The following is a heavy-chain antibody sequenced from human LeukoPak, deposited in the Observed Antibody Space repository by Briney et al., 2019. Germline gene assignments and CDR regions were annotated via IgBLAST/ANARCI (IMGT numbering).Heavy chain of an antibody. J-gene: IGHJ4*02. CDR2: INHSGST. V-gene: IGHV4-34*01. CDR1: CRSFSGYY. CDR3: ARGPAWLVQGGLDY. D-gene: IGHD6-19*01. Sequence: SDTVSLTCALYCRSFSGYYWSWIRQPPGKGLECIVEINHSGSTNYNPSLKSRVTISVDKSKNQFSLKLSSVTAADTAVYYCARGPAWLVQGGLDYWGQGTLVTVSS.